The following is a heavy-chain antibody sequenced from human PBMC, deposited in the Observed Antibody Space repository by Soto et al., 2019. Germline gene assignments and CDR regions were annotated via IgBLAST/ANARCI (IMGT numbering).Heavy chain of an antibody. J-gene: IGHJ6*02. Sequence: ASVKVSCKASGYTFTSYDINWVRQATGQGLEWMGWMNPNSGNTGYAQKFQGRVTMTRNTSISTAYMELSSLRSEDTAVYYCASPSSDSGSYYGYYYYYGMDVWGQGTTVTVS. CDR2: MNPNSGNT. CDR1: GYTFTSYD. V-gene: IGHV1-8*01. CDR3: ASPSSDSGSYYGYYYYYGMDV. D-gene: IGHD1-26*01.